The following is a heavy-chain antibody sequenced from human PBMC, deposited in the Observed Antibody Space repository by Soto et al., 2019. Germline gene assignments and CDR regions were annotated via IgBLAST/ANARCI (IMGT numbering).Heavy chain of an antibody. CDR3: ARVREPHLDHYGLDV. CDR2: INAGYGNT. V-gene: IGHV1-3*01. J-gene: IGHJ6*02. Sequence: ASVKVSCKASGYTFSSYAMHWVRQAPGQRLEWMGWINAGYGNTKSSQKFQDRVTISRDTSASTAYMELTSLRSEDTAVYYCARVREPHLDHYGLDVWGQGTTVTVSS. D-gene: IGHD1-1*01. CDR1: GYTFSSYA.